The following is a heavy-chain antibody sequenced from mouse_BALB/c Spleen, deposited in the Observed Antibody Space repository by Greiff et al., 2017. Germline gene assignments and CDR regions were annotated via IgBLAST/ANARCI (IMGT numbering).Heavy chain of an antibody. D-gene: IGHD1-1*01. CDR1: GFTFSSYA. Sequence: EVHLVESGGGLVKPGGSLKLSCAASGFTFSSYAMSWVRQTPEKRLEWVASISSGGSTYYPDSVKGRFTISRDNARNILYLQMSSLRSEDTAMYYCARGQGYGSSYLDYWGQGTTLTVSS. J-gene: IGHJ2*01. V-gene: IGHV5-6-5*01. CDR3: ARGQGYGSSYLDY. CDR2: ISSGGST.